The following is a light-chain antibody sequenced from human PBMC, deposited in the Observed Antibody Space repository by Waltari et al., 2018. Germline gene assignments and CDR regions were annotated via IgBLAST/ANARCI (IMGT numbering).Light chain of an antibody. CDR3: SSYGGKNNLI. J-gene: IGLJ2*01. CDR2: DVS. Sequence: QSALTQPPSASGSPGQSVNISCTGTLSDIGGYKFVSWFQQHPGTAPKLVIYDVSERPSGVPDRFSGSKSCSTATLTVSGLQADDEADYYCSSYGGKNNLIFGGGTTLTVL. V-gene: IGLV2-8*01. CDR1: LSDIGGYKF.